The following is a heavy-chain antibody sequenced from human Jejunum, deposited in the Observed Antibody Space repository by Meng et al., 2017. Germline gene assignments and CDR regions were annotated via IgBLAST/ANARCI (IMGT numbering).Heavy chain of an antibody. CDR1: GGSITGTNW. Sequence: QVQLPEWVPGLGIPSGTLSLPCAVSGGSITGTNWWTWVRQAPGKGLVWIGEIYHSGTTNYNPSLKSRVAISADKSKNQFSLNLYSLSAADTAVYYCATRTRDSFDYWGQGSLVTVSS. CDR3: ATRTRDSFDY. CDR2: IYHSGTT. D-gene: IGHD1-7*01. V-gene: IGHV4-4*02. J-gene: IGHJ4*02.